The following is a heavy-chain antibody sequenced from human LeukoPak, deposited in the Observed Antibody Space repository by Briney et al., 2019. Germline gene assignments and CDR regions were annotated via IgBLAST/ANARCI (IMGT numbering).Heavy chain of an antibody. D-gene: IGHD4-17*01. CDR3: ARDRTKHTVTTHFDY. CDR2: IYYRGST. CDR1: GDSVSSNSDY. V-gene: IGHV4-39*07. J-gene: IGHJ4*02. Sequence: SETLSLTCTVSGDSVSSNSDYWGWIRQPPGKGLEWIGSIYYRGSTDYNPSLKGRVSISVDTSNNQLSLRLDSVTAADTAVYYCARDRTKHTVTTHFDYWGQGSLVVVSS.